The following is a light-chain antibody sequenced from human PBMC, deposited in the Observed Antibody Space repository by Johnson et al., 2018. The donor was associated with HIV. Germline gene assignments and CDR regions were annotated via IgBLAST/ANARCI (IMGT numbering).Light chain of an antibody. CDR1: SSNIGNNY. CDR3: GTWDTSLSASYV. J-gene: IGLJ1*01. Sequence: QFVLTQPPSLSAAPGQRVTISCSGSSSNIGNNYVSWYQQLPGTAPRLLVYENHRRPSGIPDRFSGSKSGTSATLDITGLQTGDEADYYCGTWDTSLSASYVFGTGTKVTVL. V-gene: IGLV1-51*02. CDR2: ENH.